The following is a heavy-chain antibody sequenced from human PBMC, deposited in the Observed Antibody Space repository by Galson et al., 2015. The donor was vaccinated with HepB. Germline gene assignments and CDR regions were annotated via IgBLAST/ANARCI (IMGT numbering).Heavy chain of an antibody. D-gene: IGHD5-24*01. J-gene: IGHJ4*02. V-gene: IGHV3-33*08. CDR2: IWYDGSNK. CDR3: ARDGRDGYKTHFDY. Sequence: SLRLSCAASGFTFSSYGMHWVRQAPGKGLEWVAVIWYDGSNKYYADSVKGRFTISRDNSKNTLYLQMNSLRAEDTAVYYCARDGRDGYKTHFDYWGQGTLVTVSS. CDR1: GFTFSSYG.